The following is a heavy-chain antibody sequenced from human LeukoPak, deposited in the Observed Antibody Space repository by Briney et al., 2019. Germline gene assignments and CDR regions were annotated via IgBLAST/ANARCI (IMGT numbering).Heavy chain of an antibody. D-gene: IGHD5-18*01. J-gene: IGHJ4*02. CDR2: IYYSGST. V-gene: IGHV4-30-4*01. CDR3: AREVGYSFRSETDY. Sequence: PSETLSLTGTVSGGSISSGDYYWSWIRQPPGKGLEWIGYIYYSGSTYYNPSLKSRVTISVDTSKNQFSLKLSSVTAADTAVYYCAREVGYSFRSETDYWGQGTLVTVSS. CDR1: GGSISSGDYY.